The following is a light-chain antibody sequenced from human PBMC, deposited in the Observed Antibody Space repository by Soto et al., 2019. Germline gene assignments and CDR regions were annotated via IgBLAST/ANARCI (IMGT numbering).Light chain of an antibody. CDR1: QDIHTW. CDR3: QQANSFPFT. V-gene: IGKV1-12*01. CDR2: GAS. J-gene: IGKJ3*01. Sequence: DMQMTQSPSSVSASLGDRVTITCRASQDIHTWLAWYQQKPGQAPKLLIYGASHLQSGVPSRFSGSGSGTDFTLTISSLQSEDVATYYCQQANSFPFTFGPGTKVDV.